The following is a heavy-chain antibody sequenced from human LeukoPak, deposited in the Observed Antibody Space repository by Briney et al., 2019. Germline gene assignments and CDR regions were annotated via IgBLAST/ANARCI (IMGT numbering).Heavy chain of an antibody. CDR1: AGSTRGYY. D-gene: IGHD3-22*01. CDR3: ARHMTVTYDAFDI. V-gene: IGHV4-59*08. J-gene: IGHJ3*02. CDR2: FYYSGST. Sequence: NPSETLSLTCIVSAGSTRGYYWSWIRQPPGKGLEWIGYFYYSGSTKYNPSLKSRVTISVDTSERQFSLKLSSVTAADTAAYYCARHMTVTYDAFDIWGQGTMVTVSS.